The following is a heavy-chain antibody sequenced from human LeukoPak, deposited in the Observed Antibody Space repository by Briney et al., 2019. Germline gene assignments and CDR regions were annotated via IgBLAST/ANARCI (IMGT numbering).Heavy chain of an antibody. V-gene: IGHV4-59*01. CDR1: GGSISNYH. D-gene: IGHD3-3*01. CDR2: IYHNGRT. J-gene: IGHJ4*02. CDR3: ARASEGIGYFDT. Sequence: SETLSLTCTVSGGSISNYHWSWIRQAPGKGLEWIGYIYHNGRTNYSPSLKSRITMSIDTSQNQFSLKLTSVTAADTAVYYCARASEGIGYFDTWGRGSLVTVSS.